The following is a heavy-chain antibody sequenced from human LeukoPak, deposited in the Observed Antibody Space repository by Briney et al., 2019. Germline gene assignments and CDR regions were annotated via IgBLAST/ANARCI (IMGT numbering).Heavy chain of an antibody. J-gene: IGHJ6*02. Sequence: SVKVSCKASGGSLSNYAFSWVRQAPGQGLEWMGRITPIVDIATYIQKFQGRVTITANKFTSTAYMELSSLTSEDTAVYYCASGLGFCSGSDCTNLVKDYYYGMNVWGQGTTVTVSS. CDR3: ASGLGFCSGSDCTNLVKDYYYGMNV. D-gene: IGHD2-15*01. CDR2: ITPIVDIA. V-gene: IGHV1-69*04. CDR1: GGSLSNYA.